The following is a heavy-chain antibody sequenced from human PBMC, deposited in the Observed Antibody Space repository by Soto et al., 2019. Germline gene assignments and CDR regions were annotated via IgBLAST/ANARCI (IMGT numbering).Heavy chain of an antibody. CDR3: TTARQAGYCSSTSCPYYYYYGMDV. CDR1: GFTFSNAW. Sequence: PGGSLRLSCAASGFTFSNAWMSWVRQAPGKGLEWVGRIKSKTDGGTTDYAAPVKGRFTISRDDSKNTLYLQMNSLKTEDTAVYYCTTARQAGYCSSTSCPYYYYYGMDVWGQGTTVTVSS. J-gene: IGHJ6*02. V-gene: IGHV3-15*01. D-gene: IGHD2-2*01. CDR2: IKSKTDGGTT.